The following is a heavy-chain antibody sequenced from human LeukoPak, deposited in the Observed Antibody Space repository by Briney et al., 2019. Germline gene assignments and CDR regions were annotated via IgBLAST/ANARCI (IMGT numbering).Heavy chain of an antibody. V-gene: IGHV4-59*08. CDR2: ISYSGST. D-gene: IGHD4-17*01. J-gene: IGHJ4*02. Sequence: PSETLSLTCTVSGGSISTDYWSWIRQPPGEALEWIAYISYSGSTSYNPSLKSRVTISVDTSKNQFSLKLSSVTAADTAVYYCARAHKDYGDYRHYFDYWGQGTLVTVSS. CDR3: ARAHKDYGDYRHYFDY. CDR1: GGSISTDY.